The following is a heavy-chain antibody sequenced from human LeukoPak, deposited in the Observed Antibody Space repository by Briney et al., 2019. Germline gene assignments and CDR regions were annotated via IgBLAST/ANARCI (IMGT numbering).Heavy chain of an antibody. CDR2: IYYSGST. V-gene: IGHV4-39*07. J-gene: IGHJ2*01. Sequence: PSETLSLTCTVSGGSISSSSYYWGWIRQPPGKGLEWIGSIYYSGSTYYNPSLKSRVTISVDTSKNQFSLTLSSVTAADTAVYYCARDPGEYCTNGVCPPKWYFDLWGRGTLVTVSS. D-gene: IGHD2-8*01. CDR3: ARDPGEYCTNGVCPPKWYFDL. CDR1: GGSISSSSYY.